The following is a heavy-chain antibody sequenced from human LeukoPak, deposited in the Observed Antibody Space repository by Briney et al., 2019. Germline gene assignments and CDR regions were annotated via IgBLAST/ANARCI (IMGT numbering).Heavy chain of an antibody. J-gene: IGHJ4*02. CDR1: GYSFTTYW. Sequence: GESLKISCKASGYSFTTYWIGWVRQMPGKGLEWMGIIYPGDSDTRYSPSFQGQVTISAGKSISIAYLQWSSLKASDTAIYYCARQGTASRFGYFDYWGQGTLVAVSS. D-gene: IGHD6-13*01. V-gene: IGHV5-51*01. CDR2: IYPGDSDT. CDR3: ARQGTASRFGYFDY.